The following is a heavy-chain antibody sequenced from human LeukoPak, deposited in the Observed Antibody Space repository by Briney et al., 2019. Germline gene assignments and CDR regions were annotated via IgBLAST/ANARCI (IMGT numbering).Heavy chain of an antibody. J-gene: IGHJ4*02. Sequence: GGSLRLSCTASGFSFTTYSMNWVRQAPGKGLEWVSYIDTTSSLISYADSVKGRFTISRDNAKNSLYLQMNSLRAEDTSVYYCARRSRGIGRDFEYWGQGTLVTVSS. D-gene: IGHD3-16*02. V-gene: IGHV3-48*01. CDR2: IDTTSSLI. CDR3: ARRSRGIGRDFEY. CDR1: GFSFTTYS.